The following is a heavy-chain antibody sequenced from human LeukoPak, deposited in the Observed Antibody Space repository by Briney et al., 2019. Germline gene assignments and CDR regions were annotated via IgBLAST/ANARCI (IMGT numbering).Heavy chain of an antibody. V-gene: IGHV5-51*01. Sequence: GESLKISCKGSGYSFTSYWIGWVRQMPGKGLEWMGIIYPGDSDTRYSPSFQGQVTISADKSIGTAYLQWSSLKASDTAMYYCARPAHHYGSGSYYTDPFDYWGQGTLVTVSS. CDR2: IYPGDSDT. D-gene: IGHD3-10*01. CDR1: GYSFTSYW. CDR3: ARPAHHYGSGSYYTDPFDY. J-gene: IGHJ4*02.